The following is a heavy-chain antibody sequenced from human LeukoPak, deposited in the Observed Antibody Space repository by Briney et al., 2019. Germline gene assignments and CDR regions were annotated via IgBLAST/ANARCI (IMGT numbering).Heavy chain of an antibody. V-gene: IGHV4-39*07. CDR1: GGSISSSSYY. CDR2: IYYSGST. J-gene: IGHJ4*02. CDR3: ARTKLGFYSGGSCYRYFDN. D-gene: IGHD2-15*01. Sequence: PSETLSLTCTVSGGSISSSSYYWGWIRQPPGKGLEWIGSIYYSGSTYYNPSLKSRVTISVDTSKNQFSLNLSSVTAADTAVYFCARTKLGFYSGGSCYRYFDNWGQGTLVTVSS.